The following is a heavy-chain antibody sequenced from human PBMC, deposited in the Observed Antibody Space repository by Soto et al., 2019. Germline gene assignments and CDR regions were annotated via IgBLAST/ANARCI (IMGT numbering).Heavy chain of an antibody. D-gene: IGHD3-16*01. CDR2: IYYSGST. CDR3: ARRWGPTFDY. Sequence: QVQLQESGPGLVKPSETLSLTCTVSGGSISSYYWSWIRQPPGKGLEWIGYIYYSGSTNYNPSLTSRVTISVDTSKNQFSLKLSSVTAADPAVYYCARRWGPTFDYWGQGTLVTVSS. J-gene: IGHJ4*02. V-gene: IGHV4-59*08. CDR1: GGSISSYY.